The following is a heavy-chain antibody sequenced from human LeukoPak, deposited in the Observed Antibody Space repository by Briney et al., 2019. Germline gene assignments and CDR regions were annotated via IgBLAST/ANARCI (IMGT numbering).Heavy chain of an antibody. Sequence: SVKVYCKASGGTFSSYAISWVRQAPGQGLEWMGRIIPIFGTAHYAQKFQGRVTITTDESTRTAYMELSSLRSENTAVYYCATLPDIAAAGTSYWGQGTLVTVSS. CDR1: GGTFSSYA. CDR2: IIPIFGTA. CDR3: ATLPDIAAAGTSY. V-gene: IGHV1-69*05. J-gene: IGHJ4*02. D-gene: IGHD6-13*01.